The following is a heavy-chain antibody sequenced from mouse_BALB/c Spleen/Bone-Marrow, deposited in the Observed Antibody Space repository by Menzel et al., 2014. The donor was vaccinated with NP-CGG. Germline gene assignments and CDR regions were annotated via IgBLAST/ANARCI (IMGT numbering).Heavy chain of an antibody. CDR1: GFNIKDTY. CDR2: IDPANGNT. CDR3: ATMITDWYFDV. D-gene: IGHD2-4*01. Sequence: EVKLLESGAELVKPGASVKLSCTASGFNIKDTYMHWVKQRPEQGLEWIGRIDPANGNTKYDPKFQGKATIIADTSSNTAYLQLSSLTSEDTAVYYCATMITDWYFDVWGAGTTVTVSS. V-gene: IGHV14-3*02. J-gene: IGHJ1*01.